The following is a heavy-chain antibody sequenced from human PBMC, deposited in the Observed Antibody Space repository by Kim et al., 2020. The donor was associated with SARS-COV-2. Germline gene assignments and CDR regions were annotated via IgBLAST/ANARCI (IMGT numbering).Heavy chain of an antibody. J-gene: IGHJ4*02. V-gene: IGHV1-46*01. Sequence: SYAQKFQGRVTMTRDTSTSTVYMELSSLRSEDTAVYYCARSHDQGYFDYWGQGTLVTVSS. CDR3: ARSHDQGYFDY.